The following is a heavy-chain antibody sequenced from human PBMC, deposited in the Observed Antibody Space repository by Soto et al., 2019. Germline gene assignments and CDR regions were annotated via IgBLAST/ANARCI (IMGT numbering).Heavy chain of an antibody. CDR3: ARGITMVRGVTHTHYYYYYYMDV. V-gene: IGHV1-69*13. Sequence: ASVKVSCKASGGTFSSYAISWVRQAPGQGLEWMGGIIPIFGTANYAQKFQGRVTITADESTNTAYMELSSLRSEDTAVDYCARGITMVRGVTHTHYYYYYYMDVWGKGTTVTVSS. CDR1: GGTFSSYA. D-gene: IGHD3-10*01. CDR2: IIPIFGTA. J-gene: IGHJ6*03.